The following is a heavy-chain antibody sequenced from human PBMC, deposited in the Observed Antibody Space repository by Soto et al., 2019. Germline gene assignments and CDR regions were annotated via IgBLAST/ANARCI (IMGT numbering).Heavy chain of an antibody. CDR3: ARGLGARPYYYYYYMDV. CDR2: ISSSSTTI. V-gene: IGHV3-48*01. CDR1: GFTFSSDN. Sequence: GGSLRLSCAASGFTFSSDNMSWVRQAPGKGLEWVSYISSSSTTIYYADSVKGRFTISRDNAKNSLYLQMNSLRAEDTAVYYCARGLGARPYYYYYYMDVWGKGTTVTVSS. D-gene: IGHD6-6*01. J-gene: IGHJ6*03.